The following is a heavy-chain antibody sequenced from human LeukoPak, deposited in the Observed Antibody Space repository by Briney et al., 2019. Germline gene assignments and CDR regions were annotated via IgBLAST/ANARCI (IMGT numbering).Heavy chain of an antibody. CDR3: ASTNCSSARCSGANWFDP. V-gene: IGHV4-30-4*08. CDR2: IYYSGST. D-gene: IGHD2-2*01. J-gene: IGHJ5*02. Sequence: MSSETLSLTCTVSGGSISSGDYYWSWIRQPPGKGLEWIGYIYYSGSTFHYNPSIKSRITISIDTSKNQFSLRLSSVTAADTAVYYCASTNCSSARCSGANWFDPWGQGTLVTVSS. CDR1: GGSISSGDYY.